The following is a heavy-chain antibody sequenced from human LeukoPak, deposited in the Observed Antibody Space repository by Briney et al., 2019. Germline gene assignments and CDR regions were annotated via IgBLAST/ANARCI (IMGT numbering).Heavy chain of an antibody. D-gene: IGHD2/OR15-2a*01. CDR2: ISYDGSNR. CDR1: GFTFSRYG. CDR3: AKNLSADPPWPKPDY. Sequence: PGRSLRLSCAAPGFTFSRYGMHWVRQAPDKGLEWVAVISYDGSNRYSADSVKGRFTISRDNSKNTLYLQINSLRAEDKAVYFCAKNLSADPPWPKPDYWGQGTLVTVSS. J-gene: IGHJ4*02. V-gene: IGHV3-30*18.